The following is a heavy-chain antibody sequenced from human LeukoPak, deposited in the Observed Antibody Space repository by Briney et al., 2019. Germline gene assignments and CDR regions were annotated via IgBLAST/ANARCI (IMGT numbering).Heavy chain of an antibody. V-gene: IGHV4-4*02. J-gene: IGHJ4*02. Sequence: SETLSLTCAVSGGSISSSNWWSWVRRPPGKGLEWIGEIDHSGSTNYNPSLKSRVTISVDKSKNQFSLKLSSVTAADTAVYYCARAWYSSGWYDYWGQGTLVTVSS. CDR2: IDHSGST. CDR3: ARAWYSSGWYDY. D-gene: IGHD6-13*01. CDR1: GGSISSSNW.